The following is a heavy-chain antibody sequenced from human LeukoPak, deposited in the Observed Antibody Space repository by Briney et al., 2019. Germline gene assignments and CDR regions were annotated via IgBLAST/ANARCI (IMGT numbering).Heavy chain of an antibody. J-gene: IGHJ3*02. V-gene: IGHV3-23*01. CDR3: AKDYDSSGYYKRGVFDI. CDR1: GFTFSAYA. D-gene: IGHD3-22*01. CDR2: ISGSGGST. Sequence: GGSLRLSCAASGFTFSAYAMSWVRQAPGKGLECISAISGSGGSTYSADSVKGRFTISRDNSKNTLYLQMNSLRAEDTAVYYCAKDYDSSGYYKRGVFDIWGQGTMVTVSS.